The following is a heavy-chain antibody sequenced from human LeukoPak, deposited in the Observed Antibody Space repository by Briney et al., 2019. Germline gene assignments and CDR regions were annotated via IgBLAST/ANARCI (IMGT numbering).Heavy chain of an antibody. J-gene: IGHJ6*03. CDR1: GGTFSSYA. D-gene: IGHD1-26*01. CDR2: IIPTFGTA. CDR3: ARDQVEGSQDYYYYYMDV. Sequence: SVKVSCKASGGTFSSYAISWVRQAPGQGLEWMGGIIPTFGTANYAQKFQGRVTITADESTSTAYMELSSLRSEDTAVYYCARDQVEGSQDYYYYYMDVWGKGTTVTVSS. V-gene: IGHV1-69*13.